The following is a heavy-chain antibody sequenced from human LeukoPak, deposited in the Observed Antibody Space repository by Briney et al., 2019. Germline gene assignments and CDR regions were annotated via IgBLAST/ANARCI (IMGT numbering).Heavy chain of an antibody. Sequence: PGGSLRLSCAASGFTFSSYEMNWVRQAPGKGLEWIGEINHSGSTNYNPSLKSRVTISVDTSKNQFSLKLSSVTAADTAVYYCARLDRRGYSYGWDQGTLVTVSS. D-gene: IGHD5-18*01. V-gene: IGHV4-34*01. CDR2: INHSGST. CDR3: ARLDRRGYSYG. CDR1: GFTFSSYE. J-gene: IGHJ4*02.